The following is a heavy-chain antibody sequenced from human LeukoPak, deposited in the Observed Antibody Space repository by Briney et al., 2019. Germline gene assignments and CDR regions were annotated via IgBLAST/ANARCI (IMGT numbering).Heavy chain of an antibody. CDR2: ISGSGGST. CDR1: GFTFSSYA. J-gene: IGHJ4*02. CDR3: AKDLGSVVTPPSLDY. V-gene: IGHV3-23*01. Sequence: PGGFLRLSCAASGFTFSSYAMSWVRQAPGKGLEWVSAISGSGGSTYYADSVKGRFTISRDNSKNTLYLQMNSLRAEDTAVYYCAKDLGSVVTPPSLDYWGQGTLVTVSS. D-gene: IGHD4-23*01.